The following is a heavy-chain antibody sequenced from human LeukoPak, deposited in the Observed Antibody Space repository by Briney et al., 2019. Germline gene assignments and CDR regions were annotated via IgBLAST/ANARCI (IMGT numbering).Heavy chain of an antibody. J-gene: IGHJ4*02. Sequence: GGSLRLSCAASGFTFSSYAVSWVRQAPGKGLEWVSAISGSGGSTYYADSVKGRFTISRDNSKNTLYLQMNSLRAEDTAVYYCAKAHYYDSSGYFDYWGQGTLVTVSS. V-gene: IGHV3-23*01. D-gene: IGHD3-22*01. CDR2: ISGSGGST. CDR3: AKAHYYDSSGYFDY. CDR1: GFTFSSYA.